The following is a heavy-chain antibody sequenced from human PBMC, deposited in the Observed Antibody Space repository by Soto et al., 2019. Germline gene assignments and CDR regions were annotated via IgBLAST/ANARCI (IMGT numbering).Heavy chain of an antibody. D-gene: IGHD3-3*01. CDR1: GGSFSGYY. Sequence: KPSETLSLTCAVYGGSFSGYYWSWIRQPPGKGLEWIGEINHSGSTNYNPSLKSRVTISVDTSKNQFSLKLSSVTAADTAVYYCARVTTIFGVVIRDYYYGMDVWGQGTTVTVSS. V-gene: IGHV4-34*01. J-gene: IGHJ6*02. CDR2: INHSGST. CDR3: ARVTTIFGVVIRDYYYGMDV.